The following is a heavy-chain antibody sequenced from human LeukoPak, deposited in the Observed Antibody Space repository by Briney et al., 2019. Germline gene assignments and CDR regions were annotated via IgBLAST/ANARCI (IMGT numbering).Heavy chain of an antibody. J-gene: IGHJ6*02. CDR3: ARQRAVADYYYYYGMDV. CDR1: GGSISSGGYY. D-gene: IGHD6-19*01. V-gene: IGHV4-61*08. CDR2: IYYSGST. Sequence: SETLSLTCTVSGGSISSGGYYWSWIRQHPGKGPEWIGYIYYSGSTNYNPSLKSRVTISVDTSKNQFSLKLSSVTAADTAVYYCARQRAVADYYYYYGMDVWGQGTTVTVSS.